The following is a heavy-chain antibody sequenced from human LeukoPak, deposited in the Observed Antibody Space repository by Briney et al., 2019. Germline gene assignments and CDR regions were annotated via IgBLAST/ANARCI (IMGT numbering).Heavy chain of an antibody. CDR2: ISSSSSSI. D-gene: IGHD6-13*01. CDR1: GFTFSSYS. Sequence: PGGSLRLSCAASGFTFSSYSMNWVRQAPGKGLEWVSYISSSSSSIYHADSLKGRFTISRDNAKNSLYLQMNSLRAEDTAVYYWARRGSSNNWYSNGMDVWGQGTTVTVSS. J-gene: IGHJ6*02. CDR3: ARRGSSNNWYSNGMDV. V-gene: IGHV3-48*04.